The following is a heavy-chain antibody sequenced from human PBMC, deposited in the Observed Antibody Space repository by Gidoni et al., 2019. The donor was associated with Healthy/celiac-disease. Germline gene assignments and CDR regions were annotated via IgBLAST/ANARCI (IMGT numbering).Heavy chain of an antibody. V-gene: IGHV4-34*01. J-gene: IGHJ4*02. D-gene: IGHD4-17*01. CDR2: INHSGST. Sequence: QVQLQQWGAGLLKPSETLSLTCAVYGGPFSGYYWSWIRQPPGKGLEWIGEINHSGSTNYNPSLKSRVTISVDTSKNQFTLKLSSVTAADTAVYYCARGRYGDYPSWGQGTLVTVSS. CDR3: ARGRYGDYPS. CDR1: GGPFSGYY.